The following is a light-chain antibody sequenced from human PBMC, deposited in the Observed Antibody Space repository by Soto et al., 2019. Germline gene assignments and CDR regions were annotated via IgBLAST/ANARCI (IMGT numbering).Light chain of an antibody. CDR1: QSVSSN. V-gene: IGKV3-15*01. Sequence: EIVMTQSPATLSLSPGERATLSCRASQSVSSNLAWYHQKPGQTPRLVIYGASTRATGIPARFSGGGSGTEFTLTISSLQSEDFAVYYCQQYSNWPMTFGQGTRLDI. J-gene: IGKJ5*01. CDR2: GAS. CDR3: QQYSNWPMT.